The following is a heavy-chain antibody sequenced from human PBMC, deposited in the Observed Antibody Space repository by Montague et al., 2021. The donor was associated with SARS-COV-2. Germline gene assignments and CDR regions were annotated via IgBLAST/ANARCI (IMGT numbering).Heavy chain of an antibody. CDR2: ISGYNGDT. J-gene: IGHJ4*02. Sequence: SVKVSFKASGYPLDSYGISWVRQAPGQGLEWMGWISGYNGDTHFAQKFQGRVTMTTDTSTSTAYMELRSLRSDDTAVYFCARDRSTMIRGVMAYWSQGTRVTVSS. D-gene: IGHD3-10*01. V-gene: IGHV1-18*01. CDR3: ARDRSTMIRGVMAY. CDR1: GYPLDSYG.